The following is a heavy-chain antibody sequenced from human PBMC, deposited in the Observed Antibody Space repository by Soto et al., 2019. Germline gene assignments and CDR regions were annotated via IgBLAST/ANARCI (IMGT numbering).Heavy chain of an antibody. Sequence: QVQLVQSGTEVKKPGASVKVSCKASGYTFTRNAIHWVRQAPGQRLEWIGKIDAGNGNTKYSQKFQGRVTITRDTCASAVYMELRTLRSEDTCIFFGARSENDYSRFYFWGQGTLVTVSS. D-gene: IGHD2-21*01. V-gene: IGHV1-3*01. CDR3: ARSENDYSRFYF. J-gene: IGHJ4*02. CDR1: GYTFTRNA. CDR2: IDAGNGNT.